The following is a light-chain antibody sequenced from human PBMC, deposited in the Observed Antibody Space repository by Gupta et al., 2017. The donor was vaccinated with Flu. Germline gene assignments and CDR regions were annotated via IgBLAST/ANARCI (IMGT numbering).Light chain of an antibody. Sequence: DVVMTQSPLSLPVTLGQPASISCRSGQSRAHSYGNTYLSWFQQRPGQSPRRLIYNVSNRDSGVPDRFSGSGSGSDFTLKISSVEPDDVGVYYCRQAKHWPPTFGQGTKMEIK. J-gene: IGKJ2*01. CDR1: QSRAHSYGNTY. CDR3: RQAKHWPPT. CDR2: NVS. V-gene: IGKV2-30*02.